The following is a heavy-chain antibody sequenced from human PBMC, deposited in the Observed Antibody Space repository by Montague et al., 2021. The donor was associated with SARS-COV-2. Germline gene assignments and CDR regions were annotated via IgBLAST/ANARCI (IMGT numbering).Heavy chain of an antibody. CDR2: IYYTGET. J-gene: IGHJ4*02. V-gene: IGHV4-59*01. CDR1: GGSIRSCY. Sequence: SETLSLTCSFSGGSIRSCYWSWIRLPPGKPLEWLGYIYYTGETTHNPSLKSRVTISVDTSRSQFSLRLTSVTAADTAAYFCARFWSGYVDKWSQGTLVTVSS. D-gene: IGHD3-3*01. CDR3: ARFWSGYVDK.